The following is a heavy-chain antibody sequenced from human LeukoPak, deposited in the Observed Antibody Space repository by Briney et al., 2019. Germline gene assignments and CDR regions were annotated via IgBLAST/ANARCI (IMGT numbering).Heavy chain of an antibody. CDR2: IKSDGSST. Sequence: GGSLRLSCAASGFTFSSYWMHWVRQAPGKGPVWVSYIKSDGSSTNYADSVKGRFTISRDNAKNTLYLQMNSLRAEDTAVYYCARDRGYTQDYWGQGTLVTVSS. CDR1: GFTFSSYW. D-gene: IGHD5-12*01. V-gene: IGHV3-74*01. CDR3: ARDRGYTQDY. J-gene: IGHJ4*02.